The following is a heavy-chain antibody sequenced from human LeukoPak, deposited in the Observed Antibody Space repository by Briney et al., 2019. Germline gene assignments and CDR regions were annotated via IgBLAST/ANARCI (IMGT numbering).Heavy chain of an antibody. CDR1: GFTFRTAW. D-gene: IGHD4-17*01. V-gene: IGHV3-7*05. CDR2: IKEDGSEK. Sequence: GGSLRLSCAASGFTFRTAWMSWVRQAPGRGPEYMANIKEDGSEKYYVDCVRGRFTISRDNANSTLFLQMSSLRVDDTAVYYCANGARGAYWGQGTLVTVSS. J-gene: IGHJ4*02. CDR3: ANGARGAY.